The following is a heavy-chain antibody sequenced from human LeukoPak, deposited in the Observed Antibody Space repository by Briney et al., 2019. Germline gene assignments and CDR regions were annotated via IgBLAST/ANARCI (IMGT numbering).Heavy chain of an antibody. J-gene: IGHJ6*02. V-gene: IGHV3-21*01. CDR1: GFTFSSYS. Sequence: GGSLRLSCAASGFTFSSYSMNWVRQAPGKGLEWVSSISSSSSYIYYADSVKGRFTISRDNAKNSLYLQMNSLRAEDTAVYYCARQMGGDTAMVLFSYHYYCYGMDVWGQGTTVTVSS. CDR3: ARQMGGDTAMVLFSYHYYCYGMDV. CDR2: ISSSSSYI. D-gene: IGHD5-18*01.